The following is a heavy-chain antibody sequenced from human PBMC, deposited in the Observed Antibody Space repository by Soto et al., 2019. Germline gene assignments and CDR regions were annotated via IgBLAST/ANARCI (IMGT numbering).Heavy chain of an antibody. CDR2: ISGTDGST. D-gene: IGHD3-22*01. J-gene: IGHJ3*02. V-gene: IGHV3-23*01. CDR1: GFTFSNYV. Sequence: PGGSLRLSCAASGFTFSNYVMNWVRQARGKGLEWVSGISGTDGSTYYADSVKGRFIVSRDNSKNTLFLQMNSLRAEDTALYYCAKTRLYDSSGYHRDALDIWGQGTMVTVSS. CDR3: AKTRLYDSSGYHRDALDI.